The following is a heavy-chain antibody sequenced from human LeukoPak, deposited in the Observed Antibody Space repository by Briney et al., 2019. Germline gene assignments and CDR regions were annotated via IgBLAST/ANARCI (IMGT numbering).Heavy chain of an antibody. J-gene: IGHJ4*02. V-gene: IGHV3-23*01. CDR2: ISGSGGST. CDR3: AKGCGGDCYSYDY. CDR1: GFTFSSYA. D-gene: IGHD2-21*01. Sequence: GGSLRLSCAASGFTFSSYAMSWVRQAPGKGLEWVSAISGSGGSTYYVDSVKGRFTISRDNSKNTLYLQMNSLRAEDAAVYYCAKGCGGDCYSYDYWGQGTLVTASS.